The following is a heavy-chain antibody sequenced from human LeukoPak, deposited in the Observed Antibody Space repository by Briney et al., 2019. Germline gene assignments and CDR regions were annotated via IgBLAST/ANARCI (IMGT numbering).Heavy chain of an antibody. J-gene: IGHJ6*02. V-gene: IGHV4-4*07. CDR1: GGSISSYY. CDR3: SRDRQHRYSSSWRYYYYGMDV. D-gene: IGHD6-13*01. CDR2: IYTSGST. Sequence: SETLSLTCTVSGGSISSYYWSWIRQPAGKGLEWIGRIYTSGSTNYNPSLKSRVTMSVDTSKNQFSLKLSSVTAADTAVYYCSRDRQHRYSSSWRYYYYGMDVWGQGTTVTVSS.